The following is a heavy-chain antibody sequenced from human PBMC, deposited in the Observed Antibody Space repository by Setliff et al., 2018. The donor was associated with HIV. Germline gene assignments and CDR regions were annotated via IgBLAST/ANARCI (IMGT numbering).Heavy chain of an antibody. Sequence: GGSLRLSCAASGFTFNASWMSWVRQAPGKGLEWVANINEDGSNKYCVGSVKGRFTISRDNAKNSLYLEMNSLRVEDTALYYCAKDARKSTTQYNYFGPWGQGTLVTVSS. J-gene: IGHJ5*02. CDR2: INEDGSNK. CDR1: GFTFNASW. V-gene: IGHV3-7*03. CDR3: AKDARKSTTQYNYFGP.